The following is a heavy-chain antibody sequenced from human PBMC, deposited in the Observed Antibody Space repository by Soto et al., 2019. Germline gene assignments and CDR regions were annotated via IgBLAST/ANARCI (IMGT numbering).Heavy chain of an antibody. J-gene: IGHJ4*02. Sequence: PGESLKISCKGSGYSFTSYWIGWVRQMPGKGLEWMGIIYPGDSDTRYSPSFQGKVTISADKSISTAYLQWSSLKASDTAMYYCAGHPVGGPEGSGWYVDYWGQGTLVTVSS. D-gene: IGHD6-19*01. V-gene: IGHV5-51*01. CDR3: AGHPVGGPEGSGWYVDY. CDR2: IYPGDSDT. CDR1: GYSFTSYW.